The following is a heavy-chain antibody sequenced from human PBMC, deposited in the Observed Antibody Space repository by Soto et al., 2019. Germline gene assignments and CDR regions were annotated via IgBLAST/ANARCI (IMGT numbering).Heavy chain of an antibody. Sequence: QVQLVQSGAEVKKPGASVKVSCKASGYTFTSYAMHWVRQAPGQRLEWMGWINAGNGNTKYSQKFQGRVTITRDTSASTAYMELSXXRSEDTXXYYCARTYXGYDYGWFDPWGQGTLVTVSS. CDR1: GYTFTSYA. CDR3: ARTYXGYDYGWFDP. J-gene: IGHJ5*02. CDR2: INAGNGNT. V-gene: IGHV1-3*01. D-gene: IGHD5-12*01.